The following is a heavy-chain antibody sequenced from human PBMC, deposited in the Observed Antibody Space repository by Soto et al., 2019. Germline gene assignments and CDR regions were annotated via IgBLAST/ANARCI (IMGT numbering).Heavy chain of an antibody. D-gene: IGHD2-15*01. CDR1: GFIFNTYS. Sequence: GGSLRLSCAASGFIFNTYSMNWVRQAPGKGLEWVSYISGSSQTIFYADSVRGRFTISRDNANNSTYLQMVSLRDEDTAVYYCARTLSWRRGPFDSWGQGTLVTVS. V-gene: IGHV3-48*02. CDR2: ISGSSQTI. J-gene: IGHJ4*02. CDR3: ARTLSWRRGPFDS.